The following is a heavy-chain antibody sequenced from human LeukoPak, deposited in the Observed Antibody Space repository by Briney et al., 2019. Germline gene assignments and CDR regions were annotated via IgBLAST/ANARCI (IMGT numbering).Heavy chain of an antibody. Sequence: ASVKVSFKASAYTFTSYDFNWVRQANGQGLEWMGWMNPNCGNTGYAQKFQGRVTMTRNTSITTACMELSSLRSEDTAMYYCARGPTGTHHYYMDVWGKGTTVTVSS. CDR3: ARGPTGTHHYYMDV. V-gene: IGHV1-8*01. D-gene: IGHD1-1*01. CDR1: AYTFTSYD. CDR2: MNPNCGNT. J-gene: IGHJ6*03.